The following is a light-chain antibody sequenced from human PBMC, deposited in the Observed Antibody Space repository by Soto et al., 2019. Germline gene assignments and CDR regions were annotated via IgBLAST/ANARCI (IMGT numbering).Light chain of an antibody. CDR2: DNN. CDR3: GTWDNSLSAVV. V-gene: IGLV1-51*01. Sequence: QAVVTQPPSVSAAPGQTVTISCSGSSSNIGNNYVSWYQHLPGTAPKLLIYDNNERPSGIPDRFSGSKSGTSATLGITGLQTGDEAGYYCGTWDNSLSAVVFGGGTKLTVL. CDR1: SSNIGNNY. J-gene: IGLJ2*01.